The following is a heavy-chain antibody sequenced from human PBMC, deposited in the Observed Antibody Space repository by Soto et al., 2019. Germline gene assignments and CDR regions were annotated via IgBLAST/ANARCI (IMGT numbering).Heavy chain of an antibody. CDR2: INHSGST. D-gene: IGHD2-8*02. Sequence: QVQLQQWGAGLLKPSETLSLTCAVYGGSFRGYYWTWIRQPPGTGLEWIGEINHSGSTNYNPSLKSRVTISLATSTNQFSLMLTSVTAADTAVYYCARDKITGLFDYWGQGTLVTVSS. CDR3: ARDKITGLFDY. J-gene: IGHJ4*02. CDR1: GGSFRGYY. V-gene: IGHV4-34*01.